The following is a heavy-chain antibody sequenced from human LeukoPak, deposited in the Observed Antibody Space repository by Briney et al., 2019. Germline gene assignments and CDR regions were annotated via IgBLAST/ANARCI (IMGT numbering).Heavy chain of an antibody. CDR3: ARGPSGTLAFDI. V-gene: IGHV4-34*01. CDR1: GGSFSGYY. Sequence: PSETLSLTCAVYGGSFSGYYWSWIRQPPGKGLEWIGEINHSGSTNYNPSLKSRVTISVDTSKNQFSLKLSSVTAADTAVYYCARGPSGTLAFDIWAKGQWSPSLQ. CDR2: INHSGST. D-gene: IGHD2-2*01. J-gene: IGHJ3*02.